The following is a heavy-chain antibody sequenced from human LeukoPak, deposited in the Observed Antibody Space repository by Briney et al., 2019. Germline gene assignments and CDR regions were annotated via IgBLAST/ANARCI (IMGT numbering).Heavy chain of an antibody. CDR2: ISGSGGST. CDR1: GFTFSSFS. Sequence: PGGSLRLSCAASGFTFSSFSMTWVRQAPGKGLEWVSAISGSGGSTYYADSVKGRFTISRDNSKNTLYLQVNSLRAEDTAVYYCARSSWSSQYYYYYYGMDVWGHGTTVTVSS. CDR3: ARSSWSSQYYYYYYGMDV. D-gene: IGHD2-2*01. V-gene: IGHV3-23*01. J-gene: IGHJ6*02.